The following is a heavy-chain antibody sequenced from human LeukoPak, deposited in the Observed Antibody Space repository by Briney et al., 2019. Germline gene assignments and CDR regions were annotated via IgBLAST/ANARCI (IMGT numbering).Heavy chain of an antibody. CDR3: TTYTAMVTG. CDR1: GFTFSGSA. Sequence: GGSLRLSCAASGFTFSGSAMHWVRQASGKGLEWVGRIRSKANSYATAYAASVKGRFTISRDDSKNTAYLQMNSLKTEDTAVYYCTTYTAMVTGWGQGTLVTVSS. V-gene: IGHV3-73*01. CDR2: IRSKANSYAT. J-gene: IGHJ4*02. D-gene: IGHD5-18*01.